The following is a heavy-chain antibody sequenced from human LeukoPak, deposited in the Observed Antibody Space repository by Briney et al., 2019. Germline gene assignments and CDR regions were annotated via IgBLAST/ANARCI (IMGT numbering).Heavy chain of an antibody. CDR1: GFTFDDYA. J-gene: IGHJ6*02. CDR3: AKDSGEELGDYYYYGMDV. Sequence: GGSLRLSCAASGFTFDDYAMHWVRQAPGKGLEWVSGISWNSGSTGYADSVKGRFTISRDNAKNSLYLQMNSLRAEDTALYYCAKDSGEELGDYYYYGMDVWGQGTTVTVSS. CDR2: ISWNSGST. V-gene: IGHV3-9*01. D-gene: IGHD1-26*01.